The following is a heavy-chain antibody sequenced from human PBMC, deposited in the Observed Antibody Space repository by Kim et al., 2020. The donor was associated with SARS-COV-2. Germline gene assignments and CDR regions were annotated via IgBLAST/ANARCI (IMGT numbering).Heavy chain of an antibody. CDR3: ARHTRITIIVVVITSGWYFDL. Sequence: SETLSLTCTVSGGSISSSSYYWGWIRQPPGKGLEWIGSIYYSGSTYYNPSLKSRVTISVDTSKNQFSLKLSSVTAADTAVYYCARHTRITIIVVVITSGWYFDLWGRGTLVTVSS. CDR1: GGSISSSSYY. CDR2: IYYSGST. D-gene: IGHD3-22*01. V-gene: IGHV4-39*01. J-gene: IGHJ2*01.